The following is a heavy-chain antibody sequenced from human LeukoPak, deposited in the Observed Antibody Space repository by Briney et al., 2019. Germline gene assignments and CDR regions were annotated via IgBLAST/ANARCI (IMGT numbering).Heavy chain of an antibody. CDR3: AKDRPAVAVAGTAAFDY. CDR1: GFTFSSYA. V-gene: IGHV3-23*01. Sequence: HAGGSLRLSCAASGFTFSSYAMSWVRQAPGKGLEWVSAISGSGGSTYYADSVKGRFTISRGNSKNTLYLQMNSLRAGDTAVYYCAKDRPAVAVAGTAAFDYWGQGTLVTVSS. D-gene: IGHD6-19*01. J-gene: IGHJ4*02. CDR2: ISGSGGST.